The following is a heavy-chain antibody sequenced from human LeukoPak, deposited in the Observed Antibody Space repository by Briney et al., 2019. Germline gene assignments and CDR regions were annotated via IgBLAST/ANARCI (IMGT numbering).Heavy chain of an antibody. V-gene: IGHV3-30*03. Sequence: GGSLRLSCAASGFXFSSYDIHWVRQAPGKGLEWVAVISYDGSDKYYVDSVKGRFTISRDNSKNTLYLQMNSLKAEDAAVYYCARVLSGSYDNYFDYWGQGTLVTVSS. D-gene: IGHD1-26*01. J-gene: IGHJ4*02. CDR2: ISYDGSDK. CDR3: ARVLSGSYDNYFDY. CDR1: GFXFSSYD.